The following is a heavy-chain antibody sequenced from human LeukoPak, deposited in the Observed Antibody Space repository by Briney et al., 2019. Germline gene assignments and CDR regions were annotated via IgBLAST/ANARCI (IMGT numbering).Heavy chain of an antibody. J-gene: IGHJ6*03. CDR3: ARDLTSSSWLYYYYYYMDV. Sequence: GASVKVSCKVSGYTLTELSMHWVRQAPGKGLEWMGGFDPEDGETIYAQKFQGRVTMTEDTSTDTAYMELSRLRSDGTAVYYCARDLTSSSWLYYYYYYMDVWGKGTTVTVSS. CDR1: GYTLTELS. CDR2: FDPEDGET. V-gene: IGHV1-24*01. D-gene: IGHD6-13*01.